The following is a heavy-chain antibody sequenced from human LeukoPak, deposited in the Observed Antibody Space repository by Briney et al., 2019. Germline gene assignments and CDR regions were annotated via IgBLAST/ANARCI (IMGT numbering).Heavy chain of an antibody. Sequence: PGGSLRLSCAASGFTFSSYGMHWVRQAPGKGLEWVAVISYDGSNKYYADSVKGRFTISRDNSKNTLYLQMNSLRAEDTAVYYCARDGSSPYYFDYWGQGTLVTVSS. D-gene: IGHD6-6*01. CDR1: GFTFSSYG. J-gene: IGHJ4*02. V-gene: IGHV3-30*03. CDR2: ISYDGSNK. CDR3: ARDGSSPYYFDY.